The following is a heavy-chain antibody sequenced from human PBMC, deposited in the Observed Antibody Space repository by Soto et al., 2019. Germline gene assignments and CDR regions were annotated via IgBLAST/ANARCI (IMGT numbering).Heavy chain of an antibody. J-gene: IGHJ6*02. CDR2: IKSKTEGGTT. CDR1: DFTFSNAC. V-gene: IGHV3-15*07. CDR3: TTLRGIDFWSATYGMDV. Sequence: EVQLVESGGDLVKPGGSLRLSCAASDFTFSNACMNWVLQAPWKGLEWVGRIKSKTEGGTTDYAAPVKGRFTISRDESKDTLYLQMNSLRTEDTALYYCTTLRGIDFWSATYGMDVWGQGTTVTVSS. D-gene: IGHD3-3*01.